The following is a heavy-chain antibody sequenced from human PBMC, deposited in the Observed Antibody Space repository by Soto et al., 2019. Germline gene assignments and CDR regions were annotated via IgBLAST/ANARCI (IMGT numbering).Heavy chain of an antibody. J-gene: IGHJ4*02. Sequence: SETQSLNWPVSVGYVSSGSYYWSWIRQPPGKGLEWIGYIYYSGSTNYNPSLKSRVTISVDTSKNQFSLKLSSVTAADTAVYYCARGIVGATIFDYWGQGTLVTVSS. CDR3: ARGIVGATIFDY. CDR1: VGYVSSGSYY. D-gene: IGHD1-26*01. CDR2: IYYSGST. V-gene: IGHV4-61*01.